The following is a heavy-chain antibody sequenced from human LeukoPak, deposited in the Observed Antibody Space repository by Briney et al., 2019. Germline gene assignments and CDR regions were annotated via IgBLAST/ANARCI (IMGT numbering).Heavy chain of an antibody. CDR1: GYSISSNYN. V-gene: IGHV4-38-2*02. Sequence: SETLSLTCSVSGYSISSNYNWAWIRPPPGKGLEWIGTFNPSGNTYYNPSLKSRITISVDTSKNQFSLKLSSVTAADTAVYYCARSGPYYYYYMDVWGKGTTVTVSS. CDR3: ARSGPYYYYYMDV. CDR2: FNPSGNT. D-gene: IGHD1-14*01. J-gene: IGHJ6*03.